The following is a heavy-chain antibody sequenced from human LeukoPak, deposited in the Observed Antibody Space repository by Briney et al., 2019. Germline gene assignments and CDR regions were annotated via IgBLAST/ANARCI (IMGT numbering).Heavy chain of an antibody. CDR2: IYYSGNT. CDR1: GGSISSYY. V-gene: IGHV4-59*01. D-gene: IGHD5-18*01. J-gene: IGHJ4*02. Sequence: SETLSLTCTVSGGSISSYYWSWIRQPPGKGLEWIGYIYYSGNTNYNPSLKSRVTISVDTSKNQFSLKLSSVTAADTAIYYCARGYSYGSYCFDNWGQGTLVTVSS. CDR3: ARGYSYGSYCFDN.